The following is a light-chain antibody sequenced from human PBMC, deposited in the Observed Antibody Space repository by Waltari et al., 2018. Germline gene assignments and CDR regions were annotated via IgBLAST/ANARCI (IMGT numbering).Light chain of an antibody. CDR3: ASWDDSLKAWV. CDR1: NSNIGRNV. CDR2: HDY. Sequence: QSLLSPPPSASGTPGQWVTISCFGINSNIGRNVSSWYQQPPRTAPKLLIHHDYQRPSGVPDRFAASKSGTSASLAIGGIQSEDETDYYCASWDDSLKAWVFGGGTKLTVL. J-gene: IGLJ3*02. V-gene: IGLV1-44*01.